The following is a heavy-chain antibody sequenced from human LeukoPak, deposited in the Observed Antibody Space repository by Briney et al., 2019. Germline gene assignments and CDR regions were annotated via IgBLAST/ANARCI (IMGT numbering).Heavy chain of an antibody. CDR3: AQLRYYYFDY. D-gene: IGHD5-18*01. J-gene: IGHJ4*02. Sequence: SETLSLTCTVSGGSVSSSSYYWGWIRQPPGKGLEWIGSLYYSGSTYYNPSLKSRVTISVDTSKNQFSLKLSSVTAADTSLYYCAQLRYYYFDYWGQGTLVTVSS. CDR2: LYYSGST. V-gene: IGHV4-39*01. CDR1: GGSVSSSSYY.